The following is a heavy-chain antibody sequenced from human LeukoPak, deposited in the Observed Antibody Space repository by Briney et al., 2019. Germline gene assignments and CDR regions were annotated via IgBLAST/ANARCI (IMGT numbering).Heavy chain of an antibody. J-gene: IGHJ5*02. Sequence: GASVKVSCKASGYTFTGYYMHWVRQAPGQGLEWMGWINPNSGGTNYAQKFQGRVTMTRDTSISTAYMELSRLGSDDTAVYYCARVTDIAAAVGWFDPWGQGTLVTVSS. D-gene: IGHD6-13*01. CDR1: GYTFTGYY. CDR3: ARVTDIAAAVGWFDP. V-gene: IGHV1-2*02. CDR2: INPNSGGT.